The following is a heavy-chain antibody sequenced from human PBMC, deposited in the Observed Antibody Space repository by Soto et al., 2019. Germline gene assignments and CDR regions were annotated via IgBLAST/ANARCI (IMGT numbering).Heavy chain of an antibody. CDR2: IYYSGST. D-gene: IGHD2-21*02. V-gene: IGHV4-30-4*01. CDR1: GGSISSGDFY. Sequence: SETLSLTFTVSGGSISSGDFYWSWIRQPPGKGMELIGNIYYSGSTYYNPSLRSRAIMSVDTSKNQFSLKLSSLTAADTAVYFCARADDLSDRFDXWGQGALGTVSS. CDR3: ARADDLSDRFDX. J-gene: IGHJ4*02.